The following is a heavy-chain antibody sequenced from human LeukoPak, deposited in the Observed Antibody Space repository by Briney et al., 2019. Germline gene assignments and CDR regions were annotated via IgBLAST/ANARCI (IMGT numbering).Heavy chain of an antibody. D-gene: IGHD5-24*01. CDR2: IIPIFGTA. Sequence: SVKVSCKASGGTFGSYAISWVRQAPGQGLEWMGRIIPIFGTANYAQKFQGRVTITTDEPTSTAYMELSSLRSEDTAAYYCATTRGSYYYYYMDVWGKGTTVTVSS. J-gene: IGHJ6*03. CDR3: ATTRGSYYYYYMDV. CDR1: GGTFGSYA. V-gene: IGHV1-69*05.